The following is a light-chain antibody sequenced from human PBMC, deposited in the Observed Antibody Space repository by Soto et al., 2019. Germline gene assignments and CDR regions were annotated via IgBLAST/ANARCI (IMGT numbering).Light chain of an antibody. Sequence: QSALTQPASVSGSPGQSITISCTGTSSDVGGYDYVSWYQQHPGKAPKLMIYKVSNRPSGVSNRFSGSKSGNTASLTISGLQAEDEADYYCSSYTSSSTWVFGGGTKLTVL. CDR2: KVS. CDR1: SSDVGGYDY. V-gene: IGLV2-14*01. CDR3: SSYTSSSTWV. J-gene: IGLJ3*02.